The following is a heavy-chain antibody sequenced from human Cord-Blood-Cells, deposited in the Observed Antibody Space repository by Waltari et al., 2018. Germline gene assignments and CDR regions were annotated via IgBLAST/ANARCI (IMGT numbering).Heavy chain of an antibody. J-gene: IGHJ4*02. CDR1: GFTFSSYG. D-gene: IGHD4-4*01. CDR3: AKEGNAYFDY. V-gene: IGHV3-30*02. CDR2: RRYDGSKK. Sequence: QVQLVESGGGVVQPGGSLRLSCAASGFTFSSYGMHWVRQAPGKGLEWVAFRRYDGSKKYYADSVKGRFTISRDNSKNTLYLQMNSLRAEDTAVYYCAKEGNAYFDYWGQGTLVTVSS.